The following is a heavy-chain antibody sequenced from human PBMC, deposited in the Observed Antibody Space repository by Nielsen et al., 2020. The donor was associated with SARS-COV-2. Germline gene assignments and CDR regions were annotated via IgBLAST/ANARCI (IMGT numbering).Heavy chain of an antibody. CDR1: GFTFSSYS. CDR2: ISSSSSTI. J-gene: IGHJ4*02. Sequence: GESLKISYAASGFTFSSYSMNWVRQAPGKGLEWVSYISSSSSTIYYADSVKGRFTISRDNAKNSLYLQMNSLRAEDTAVYYCASRFATGSWGQGTLVTVSS. V-gene: IGHV3-48*01. CDR3: ASRFATGS.